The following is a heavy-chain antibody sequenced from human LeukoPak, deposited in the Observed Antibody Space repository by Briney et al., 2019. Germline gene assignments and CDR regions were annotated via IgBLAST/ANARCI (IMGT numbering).Heavy chain of an antibody. CDR3: ANASSPYGAYDWFDP. CDR1: GFTFSSYA. D-gene: IGHD4-17*01. V-gene: IGHV3-23*01. Sequence: PGGSLRLSCAASGFTFSSYAMSWVRQAPGKGLEWVSAISGSGGSTYYADSVKGRFTISRDNSKNTLYLQMNSLRAEDTAVYYCANASSPYGAYDWFDPWGRGTLVTVSS. J-gene: IGHJ5*02. CDR2: ISGSGGST.